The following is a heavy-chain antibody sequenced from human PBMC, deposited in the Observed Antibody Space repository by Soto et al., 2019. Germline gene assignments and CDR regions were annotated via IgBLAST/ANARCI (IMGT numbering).Heavy chain of an antibody. Sequence: QVQLVESGGGLVKPGGSLRLSCAASGFTFSDYYMSWIRQAPGKGLEWVSYISSSSRYTNYADSVKGRFTISKDNAKKSLYLQMSSRRVEDTAVYYCSRHKLYGSRTGAGYGMAVWGQGTTVTVSS. CDR2: ISSSSRYT. V-gene: IGHV3-11*05. CDR3: SRHKLYGSRTGAGYGMAV. D-gene: IGHD3-10*01. J-gene: IGHJ6*02. CDR1: GFTFSDYY.